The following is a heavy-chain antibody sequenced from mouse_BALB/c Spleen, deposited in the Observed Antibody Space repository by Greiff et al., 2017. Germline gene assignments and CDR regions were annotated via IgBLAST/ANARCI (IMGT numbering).Heavy chain of an antibody. CDR1: GFTFSSYA. D-gene: IGHD4-1*01. Sequence: EVMLVESGGGLVKPGGSLKLSCAASGFTFSSYAMSWVRQTPEKRLEWVASISSGGSTYYPDTVKGRFTISRDNAKNTLYLQMSSLKSEDTAMYYCARRWEDYAMDYWGQGTSVTVSS. V-gene: IGHV5-6-5*01. CDR2: ISSGGST. J-gene: IGHJ4*01. CDR3: ARRWEDYAMDY.